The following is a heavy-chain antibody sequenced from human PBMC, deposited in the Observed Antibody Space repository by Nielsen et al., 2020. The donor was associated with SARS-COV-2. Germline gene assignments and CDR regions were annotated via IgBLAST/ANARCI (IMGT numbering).Heavy chain of an antibody. CDR1: GFTFSSYG. Sequence: GESLKISCAASGFTFSSYGMHWVRQAPGKGLEWVAVIWYDGSNKYYADSVKGRFTISRDNSKNTLYLQMNSLRAEDTAVYYCAREGIAVAGLLYYYYYGMDVWGQGTTVTVSS. CDR3: AREGIAVAGLLYYYYYGMDV. V-gene: IGHV3-33*01. D-gene: IGHD6-19*01. CDR2: IWYDGSNK. J-gene: IGHJ6*02.